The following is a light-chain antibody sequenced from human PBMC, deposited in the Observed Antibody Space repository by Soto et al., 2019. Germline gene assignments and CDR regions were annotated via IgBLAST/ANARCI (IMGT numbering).Light chain of an antibody. Sequence: DIQMIQSPSSLSASVGDRVTITCQASQEISNYLNWYQQKPGKAPKLLIYDASNLERGVPSRFRGRGSGTDFTFTISSLQPEDFATYYCQQYDHLPRTFGRGTKVEIK. V-gene: IGKV1-33*01. CDR3: QQYDHLPRT. J-gene: IGKJ1*01. CDR1: QEISNY. CDR2: DAS.